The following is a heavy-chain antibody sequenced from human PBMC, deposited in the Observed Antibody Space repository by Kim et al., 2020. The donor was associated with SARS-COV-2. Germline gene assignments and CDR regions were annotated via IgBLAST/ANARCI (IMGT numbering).Heavy chain of an antibody. Sequence: GGSLRLSCAASGFTFSSYSMNWVRQAPGKGLKWVSYISSSSTIYYADSVKGRFTISRDNAKNSLYLQMNSLRAEDTAVYYCASELRYDSSGYYGLDYWGQGTLVTVSS. V-gene: IGHV3-48*04. CDR1: GFTFSSYS. J-gene: IGHJ4*02. D-gene: IGHD3-22*01. CDR3: ASELRYDSSGYYGLDY. CDR2: ISSSSTI.